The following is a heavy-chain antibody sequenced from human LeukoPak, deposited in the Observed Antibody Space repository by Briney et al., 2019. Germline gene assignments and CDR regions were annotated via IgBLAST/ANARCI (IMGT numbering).Heavy chain of an antibody. CDR2: ISAYNGNT. Sequence: GASVKVSCKASGYTFTSYGISWVRQAPGQGLEWMGWISAYNGNTNYAQKLQGRVTMTTGTSTSTAYMELRSLRSDDTAVYYCARDRFGELLYYYYGMDVWGQGTTVTVSS. D-gene: IGHD3-10*01. V-gene: IGHV1-18*01. CDR1: GYTFTSYG. J-gene: IGHJ6*02. CDR3: ARDRFGELLYYYYGMDV.